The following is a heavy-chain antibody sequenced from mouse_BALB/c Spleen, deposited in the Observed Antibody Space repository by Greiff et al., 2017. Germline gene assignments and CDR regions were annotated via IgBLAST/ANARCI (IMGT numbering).Heavy chain of an antibody. V-gene: IGHV1-5*01. CDR3: TRDYYRYDYFDY. Sequence: VHVKQSGTVLARPGASVKMSCKASGYTFTSYWMHWVKQRPGQGLEWIGAIYPGNSDTSYNQKFKGKAKLTAVTSTSTAYMELSSLTNEDSAVYYCTRDYYRYDYFDYWGQGTTLTVSS. CDR1: GYTFTSYW. CDR2: IYPGNSDT. D-gene: IGHD2-14*01. J-gene: IGHJ2*01.